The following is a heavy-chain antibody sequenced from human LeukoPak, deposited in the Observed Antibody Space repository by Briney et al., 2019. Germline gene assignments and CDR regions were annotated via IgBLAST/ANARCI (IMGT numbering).Heavy chain of an antibody. CDR3: ARSQQWLVPFDY. D-gene: IGHD6-19*01. V-gene: IGHV4-39*01. Sequence: SETLSLTCTVSGGSLSSSGYYWGWIRQPPGKGLEWIGSIYYSGSAYYNPSLKSRVTISVDTSKNQFSLKLSSVTAADTAVYYCARSQQWLVPFDYWGQGTLVTVSS. J-gene: IGHJ4*02. CDR2: IYYSGSA. CDR1: GGSLSSSGYY.